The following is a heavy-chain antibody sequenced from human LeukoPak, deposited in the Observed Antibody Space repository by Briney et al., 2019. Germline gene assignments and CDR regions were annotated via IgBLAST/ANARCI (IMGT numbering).Heavy chain of an antibody. J-gene: IGHJ4*02. CDR3: ARVGGGDFHY. Sequence: SETLSLTCTVSGYSISSGYYWAWIRQSPGKGLEWIGSTYHSGITYYKPSLKSRATISVDTSKNHFSLNLSSVTAADTAVYYCARVGGGDFHYWGQGTLVTVSS. CDR1: GYSISSGYY. D-gene: IGHD2-21*01. CDR2: TYHSGIT. V-gene: IGHV4-38-2*02.